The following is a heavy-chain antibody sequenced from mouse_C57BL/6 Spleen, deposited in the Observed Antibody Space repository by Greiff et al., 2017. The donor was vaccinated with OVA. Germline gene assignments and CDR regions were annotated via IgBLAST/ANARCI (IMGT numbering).Heavy chain of an antibody. J-gene: IGHJ2*01. CDR3: ARTSITTVVEYYFDY. V-gene: IGHV1-59*01. CDR1: GYTFTSYW. Sequence: QVQLQQPGAELVRPGTSVKLSCKASGYTFTSYWMHWVKQRPGQGLEWIGVIDPSDSYTNYNQKFKGKATLTVDTSSSTAYMQRSSLTSEDSAVYYCARTSITTVVEYYFDYWGKGTTLTVSS. D-gene: IGHD1-1*01. CDR2: IDPSDSYT.